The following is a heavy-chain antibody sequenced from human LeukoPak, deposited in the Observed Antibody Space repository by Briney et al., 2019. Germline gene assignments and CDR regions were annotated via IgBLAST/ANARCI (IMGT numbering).Heavy chain of an antibody. CDR1: GGSISSYY. Sequence: PSETLSLTCTVSGGSISSYYWSWIRQPPGKGLEWIGYIYYSGSTNYNPSLKSRVTISVDTSKNQFSLKLSSVTAADTAVYYCARLNGGNWRDDYWGQGTLVTVSS. D-gene: IGHD4-23*01. V-gene: IGHV4-59*08. CDR3: ARLNGGNWRDDY. J-gene: IGHJ4*02. CDR2: IYYSGST.